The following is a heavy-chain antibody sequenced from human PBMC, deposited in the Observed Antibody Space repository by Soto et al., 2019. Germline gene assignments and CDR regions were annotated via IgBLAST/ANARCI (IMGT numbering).Heavy chain of an antibody. CDR3: ARDLQRYSRGRYFDY. V-gene: IGHV3-33*01. Sequence: GGSLTLSCAVSGFTFSTNGMHWVRQAQGKGMGWVAVIWNDGSNKYYADSVKGRFNISRDNSKNTLYLQTNSLRAEDTAVYYCARDLQRYSRGRYFDYWGQGTLVTVSS. CDR1: GFTFSTNG. J-gene: IGHJ4*02. CDR2: IWNDGSNK. D-gene: IGHD6-19*01.